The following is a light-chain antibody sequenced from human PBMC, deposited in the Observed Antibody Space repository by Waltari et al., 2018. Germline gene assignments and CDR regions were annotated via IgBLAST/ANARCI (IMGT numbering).Light chain of an antibody. CDR1: QTISRY. CDR2: TSS. CDR3: QQSSRTPFT. J-gene: IGKJ3*01. V-gene: IGKV1-39*01. Sequence: DIQMTQSPSSLSASVGDRVTITCRASQTISRYLNWYQQKPGKAPKLLIYTSSRLQSGVPSRFSGIGSGTDFTLTISSLQTEDFATYFCQQSSRTPFTFGPGTKVEI.